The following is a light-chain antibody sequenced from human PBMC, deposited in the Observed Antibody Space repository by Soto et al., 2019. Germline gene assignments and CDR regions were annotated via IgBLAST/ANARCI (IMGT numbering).Light chain of an antibody. CDR3: SSYTTRTTAV. CDR1: SSDVGGYNF. J-gene: IGLJ1*01. CDR2: EVS. Sequence: QSLLTQPASVFGSPGQSITFSCTGTSSDVGGYNFVSWYQQHPGKAPKLMIYEVSSRPSGVSSRFSGSKSGNTASLTISGLQPEDEADYYCSSYTTRTTAVLGTGTQV. V-gene: IGLV2-14*03.